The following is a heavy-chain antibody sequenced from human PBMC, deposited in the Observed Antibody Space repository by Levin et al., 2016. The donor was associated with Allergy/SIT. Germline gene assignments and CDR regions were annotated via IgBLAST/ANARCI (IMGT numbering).Heavy chain of an antibody. CDR2: IYYSGST. V-gene: IGHV4-39*01. CDR3: ARHTHPYCTNGVCYHLYYYGMDV. J-gene: IGHJ6*02. D-gene: IGHD2-8*01. Sequence: WIRQPPGKGLEWIGSIYYSGSTYYNPSLKSRVTISVDTSKNQFSLKLSSVTAADTAVYYCARHTHPYCTNGVCYHLYYYGMDVWGQGTTVTVSS.